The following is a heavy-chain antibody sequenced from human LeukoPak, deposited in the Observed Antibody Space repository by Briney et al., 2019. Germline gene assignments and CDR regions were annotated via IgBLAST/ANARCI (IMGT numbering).Heavy chain of an antibody. Sequence: ASVKVSCKASGYTFTSYAMHWVRQAPGQRLEWMGWINAGNGNTNYAQKLEGRVTMTTDTSTSTAYMELSRLRSDDTAVYYCARGHSLRGYFDWLSIPYWGQGTLVTVSS. CDR2: INAGNGNT. J-gene: IGHJ4*02. CDR3: ARGHSLRGYFDWLSIPY. D-gene: IGHD3-9*01. CDR1: GYTFTSYA. V-gene: IGHV1-3*01.